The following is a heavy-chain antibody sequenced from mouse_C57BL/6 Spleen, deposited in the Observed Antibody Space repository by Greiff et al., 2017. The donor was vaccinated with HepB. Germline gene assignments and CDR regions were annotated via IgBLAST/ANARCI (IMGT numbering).Heavy chain of an antibody. V-gene: IGHV1-18*01. CDR3: ARVDYYGSSLDY. CDR2: INPNNGGT. CDR1: GYTFTDYN. Sequence: EVQLQQSGPELVKPGASVKIPCKASGYTFTDYNMDWVKQSHGKSLEWIGDINPNNGGTIYDQKFKGKATLTVDKSSSTAYMELRSLTSEDTAVYYCARVDYYGSSLDYWGQGTTLTVSS. J-gene: IGHJ2*01. D-gene: IGHD1-1*01.